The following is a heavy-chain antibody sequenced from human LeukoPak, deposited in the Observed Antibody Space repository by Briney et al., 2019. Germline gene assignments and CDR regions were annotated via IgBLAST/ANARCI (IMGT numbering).Heavy chain of an antibody. CDR1: GGSFSGYY. J-gene: IGHJ4*02. CDR2: INHSGST. CDR3: ARGKYYYDSSGYYRYDY. V-gene: IGHV4-34*01. Sequence: SETLSLTCAVYGGSFSGYYWCWIRQPPGKGLEWIGEINHSGSTNYNPSLKSRVTISVDTSKNQFSLKLSPVTAADTAVYYCARGKYYYDSSGYYRYDYWGQGTLVTVSS. D-gene: IGHD3-22*01.